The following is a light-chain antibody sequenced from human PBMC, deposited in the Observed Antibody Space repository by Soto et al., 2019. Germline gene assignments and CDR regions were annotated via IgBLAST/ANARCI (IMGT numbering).Light chain of an antibody. Sequence: EIVMTQSQATLSVYPGETATLSCRASQSVSSNLAWYQQKPGQAPRLLIYVASTRATGIPARFTGSGSGTEFTLTISSLQSEDFAVYYCQQYINWPRTFVQGTKLEIK. CDR1: QSVSSN. CDR3: QQYINWPRT. CDR2: VAS. J-gene: IGKJ2*01. V-gene: IGKV3-15*01.